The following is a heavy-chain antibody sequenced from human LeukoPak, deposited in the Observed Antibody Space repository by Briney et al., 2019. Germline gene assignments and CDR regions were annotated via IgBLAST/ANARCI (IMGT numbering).Heavy chain of an antibody. V-gene: IGHV3-66*01. D-gene: IGHD4-4*01. Sequence: GGSLRLSCAASGFTVSSNYMSWVRQAPGKGLEWVSVIYSGGSTYYADSVKGRFTISRDNSKNTLYLQMNSLRAEDTAVYYCARADYSNRFDYWGQGTLVTVSS. J-gene: IGHJ4*02. CDR3: ARADYSNRFDY. CDR2: IYSGGST. CDR1: GFTVSSNY.